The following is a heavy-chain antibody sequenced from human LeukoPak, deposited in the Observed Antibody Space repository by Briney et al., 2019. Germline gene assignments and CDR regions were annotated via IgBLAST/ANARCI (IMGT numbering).Heavy chain of an antibody. D-gene: IGHD6-25*01. Sequence: GGSLRLPCAASGFTFSNYAMSWVRQAPGKGLEWVSLISGSGASTYYPDSVKGRFTISRDNSKNTLSLQMNSLRAEDTAVYYCAPDLRGSASSLDDWGQGTLVTVSS. CDR1: GFTFSNYA. CDR3: APDLRGSASSLDD. V-gene: IGHV3-23*01. J-gene: IGHJ4*02. CDR2: ISGSGAST.